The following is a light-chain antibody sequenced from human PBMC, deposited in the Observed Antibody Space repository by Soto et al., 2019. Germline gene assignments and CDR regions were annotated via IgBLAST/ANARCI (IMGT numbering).Light chain of an antibody. J-gene: IGKJ1*01. Sequence: DIVMTQSPDSLAVSLGERATINCKSSQSVLYSSNNKNYVAWYQQKPGQPPKLLIYWASTRESGVPDRSSGSGSGTYFPPTISSLQAEDVAVYYCQQYYSTPWTFGQGTKVEIK. CDR2: WAS. CDR3: QQYYSTPWT. CDR1: QSVLYSSNNKNY. V-gene: IGKV4-1*01.